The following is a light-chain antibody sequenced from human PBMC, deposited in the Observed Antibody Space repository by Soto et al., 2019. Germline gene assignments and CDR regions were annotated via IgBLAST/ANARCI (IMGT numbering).Light chain of an antibody. V-gene: IGLV7-43*01. CDR2: STS. CDR3: LLYYGGAQPWV. Sequence: QAVVTQEPSLTVSPGGTVTLTCASSTGAVTSGYFPNWFQQKPGQAPRPLIYSTSNKHSWTPARFSGSLLGGKAALTLSGVQPEDEADYYCLLYYGGAQPWVFGGGTKLTVL. CDR1: TGAVTSGYF. J-gene: IGLJ3*02.